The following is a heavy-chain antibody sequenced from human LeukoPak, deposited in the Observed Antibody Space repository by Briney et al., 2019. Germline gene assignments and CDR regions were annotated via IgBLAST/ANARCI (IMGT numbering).Heavy chain of an antibody. CDR2: FYASGTM. CDR3: ARGSYGYIDY. V-gene: IGHV4-4*07. D-gene: IGHD3-16*01. Sequence: SETLSLTCSVSGVSISHYYWTWIRQPAGKGLEWIGRFYASGTMIYNPSLKSRVAMSADTSKNQFSLMVTSVTAADTAVYYCARGSYGYIDYWGQGILVTVSS. J-gene: IGHJ4*02. CDR1: GVSISHYY.